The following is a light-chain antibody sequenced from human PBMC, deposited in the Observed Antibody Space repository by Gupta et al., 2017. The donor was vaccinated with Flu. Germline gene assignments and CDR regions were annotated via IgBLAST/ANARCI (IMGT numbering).Light chain of an antibody. J-gene: IGKJ4*01. CDR1: ETIKTY. Sequence: GDRVTITCRATETIKTYLNWYQHIPGKSPRLLIHDTFILQSGVPSRFSGSGSGTDFTLTIAGLQPEDFATYYCQQSTIIPRTFGQGTKVEIK. CDR2: DTF. V-gene: IGKV1-39*01. CDR3: QQSTIIPRT.